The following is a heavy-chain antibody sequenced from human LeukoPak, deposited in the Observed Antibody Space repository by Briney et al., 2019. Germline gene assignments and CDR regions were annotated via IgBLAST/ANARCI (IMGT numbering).Heavy chain of an antibody. D-gene: IGHD1-7*01. CDR2: ISGSGGST. CDR3: AKGGTGTTPFDY. J-gene: IGHJ4*02. CDR1: GLSVTGNY. Sequence: PAGGSLRLSCAASGLSVTGNYWNWVRQAPGQGLEWVSAISGSGGSTNYADSVKGRFTISRDNSKNTLYLQMNSLRAEDTAVYYCAKGGTGTTPFDYWGQGTLVTVSS. V-gene: IGHV3-23*01.